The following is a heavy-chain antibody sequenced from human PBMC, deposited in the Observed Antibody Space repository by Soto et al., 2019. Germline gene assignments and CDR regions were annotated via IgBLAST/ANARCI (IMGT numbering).Heavy chain of an antibody. Sequence: QVQLVQSGAEVKKPGSSVKVSCKASGGTLTTNAISWVRQAPGQGLEWMGGIIPIPGTTNYAQKFESRVRITADKSTNTFLRKLSTLRSNDPTIYYWAGRSGTPDRPGPPFFHYYYGVAVWGQGTTVTVSS. CDR2: IIPIPGTT. CDR3: AGRSGTPDRPGPPFFHYYYGVAV. J-gene: IGHJ6*02. CDR1: GGTLTTNA. V-gene: IGHV1-69*06. D-gene: IGHD1-26*01.